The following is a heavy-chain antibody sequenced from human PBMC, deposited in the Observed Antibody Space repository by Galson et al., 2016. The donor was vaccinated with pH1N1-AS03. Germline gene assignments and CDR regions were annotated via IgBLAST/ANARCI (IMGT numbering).Heavy chain of an antibody. D-gene: IGHD4-17*01. CDR2: INHSGGT. CDR1: GGPFNIYY. V-gene: IGHV4-34*01. Sequence: SETLSLTCAVYGGPFNIYYWSWIRQPPGKGLEWIGEINHSGGTNYNPSLKSRVAISEDTSKKQFSVKLTSVTAADTAVYYCASHGDYFAGRDYWGQGTLVTVSS. J-gene: IGHJ4*02. CDR3: ASHGDYFAGRDY.